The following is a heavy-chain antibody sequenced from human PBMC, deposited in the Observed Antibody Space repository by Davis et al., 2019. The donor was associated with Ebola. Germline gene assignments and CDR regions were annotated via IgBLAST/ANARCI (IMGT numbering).Heavy chain of an antibody. CDR2: IYHSGST. CDR1: GGSFSGYY. J-gene: IGHJ6*02. D-gene: IGHD6-13*01. Sequence: MPSETLSLTCAVYGGSFSGYYWSWIRQPPGKGLEWIGEIYHSGSTNYNPSLKSRVTISVDKSKNQFSLKLSSVTAADTAVYYCARGSSSWLYYGMDVWGQGTTVTVSS. V-gene: IGHV4-34*01. CDR3: ARGSSSWLYYGMDV.